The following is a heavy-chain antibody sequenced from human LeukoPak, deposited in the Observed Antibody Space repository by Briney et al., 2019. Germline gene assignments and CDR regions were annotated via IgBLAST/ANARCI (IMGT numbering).Heavy chain of an antibody. Sequence: ASVKVSCKASGGTFSSYAISWVRQAPGQGLEWMGGIIPIFGTANYAQKFQGRVTITADESTSTAYMELSSLRSDDTAVYYCARDPSYSGYYFDYWGQGTLVTVSS. V-gene: IGHV1-69*13. CDR2: IIPIFGTA. J-gene: IGHJ4*02. D-gene: IGHD3-22*01. CDR1: GGTFSSYA. CDR3: ARDPSYSGYYFDY.